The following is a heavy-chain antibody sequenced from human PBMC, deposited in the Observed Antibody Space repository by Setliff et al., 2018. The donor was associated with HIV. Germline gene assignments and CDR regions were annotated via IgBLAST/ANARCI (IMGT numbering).Heavy chain of an antibody. D-gene: IGHD4-17*01. V-gene: IGHV4-39*07. CDR2: IYYSGST. J-gene: IGHJ2*01. Sequence: SETLSLTCTVSGGSISSSSYYWGWIRQPPGKGLEWIGSIYYSGSTYYNPSLASRVIISADTSRKRFSLQLNSVTAADTGVYFCARAPQDRTTWYFDLWSRGTLVTVSS. CDR3: ARAPQDRTTWYFDL. CDR1: GGSISSSSYY.